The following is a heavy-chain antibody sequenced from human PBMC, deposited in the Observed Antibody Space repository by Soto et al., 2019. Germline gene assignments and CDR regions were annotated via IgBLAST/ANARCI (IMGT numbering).Heavy chain of an antibody. CDR1: GYTFINFG. V-gene: IGHV1-18*01. CDR3: ARGGTPIAY. CDR2: FSAYNVNT. D-gene: IGHD3-16*01. Sequence: QGQLVQSGAEVKKPGASVKVSCKASGYTFINFGISGVRQAPGQGLEWMGWFSAYNVNTNYAPKFQGRVTMTTDTSTSTAYMEVRSLRFDDTAVYSCARGGTPIAYWGQGTLVNVSS. J-gene: IGHJ4*02.